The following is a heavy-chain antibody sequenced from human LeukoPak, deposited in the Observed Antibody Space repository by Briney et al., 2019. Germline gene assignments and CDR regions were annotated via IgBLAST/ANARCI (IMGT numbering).Heavy chain of an antibody. CDR3: ERDVNYAFDY. J-gene: IGHJ4*02. CDR1: GYSFTRNG. CDR2: ISANSGNT. V-gene: IGHV1-18*01. D-gene: IGHD3-16*01. Sequence: APVKVSCKPSGYSFTRNGISWVRQAPGQGLEWMAWISANSGNTNYAQNFQDRVTLTTDTSTSTAYMELRSLRSDDTAVYYCERDVNYAFDYWGQGTLVTVSS.